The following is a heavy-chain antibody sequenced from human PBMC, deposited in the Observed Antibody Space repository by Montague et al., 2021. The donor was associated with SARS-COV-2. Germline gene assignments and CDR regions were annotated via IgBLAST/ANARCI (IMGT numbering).Heavy chain of an antibody. CDR3: ARDGSLRFEPLIAPRHYSSGLSV. CDR2: IYYSGST. D-gene: IGHD2-21*01. CDR1: GGSISSSSYY. J-gene: IGHJ6*02. V-gene: IGHV4-39*07. Sequence: SETLSLTCTVSGGSISSSSYYWGWIRQPPGKGLEWIGSIYYSGSTYYNPSLKSRVTISVDTSKNQFSLKLSSVTAADTAVYYCARDGSLRFEPLIAPRHYSSGLSVWGQGTPVTVSS.